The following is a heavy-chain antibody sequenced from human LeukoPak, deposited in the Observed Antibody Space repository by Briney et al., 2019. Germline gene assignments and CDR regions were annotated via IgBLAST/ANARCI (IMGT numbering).Heavy chain of an antibody. CDR3: ARDQEDYYDSSGYFF. D-gene: IGHD3-22*01. V-gene: IGHV1-46*01. Sequence: ASVKVSCKASGYTFTSYYMHWVRQAPGQGLEWMGIINPSCGSTSYAQKFQGRVTMTRDMSTSTVYMELSSLRSEDTAVYYCARDQEDYYDSSGYFFWGQGTLVTVSS. CDR1: GYTFTSYY. CDR2: INPSCGST. J-gene: IGHJ4*02.